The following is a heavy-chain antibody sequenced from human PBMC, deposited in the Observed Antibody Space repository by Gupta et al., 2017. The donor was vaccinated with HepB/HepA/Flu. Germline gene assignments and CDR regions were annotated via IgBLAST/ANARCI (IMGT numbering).Heavy chain of an antibody. CDR1: GGSFSGYY. J-gene: IGHJ6*02. CDR2: INHSGST. D-gene: IGHD4-17*01. CDR3: ARLGVDHYGDYLGFNV. V-gene: IGHV4-34*01. Sequence: QVQLQQWGAGLLKPSETLSLTCAVYGGSFSGYYWSWIRQPPGKGLEWIGEINHSGSTNYNPSLKSRVTISVDTSKNQFSLKLSSVTAADTAVYYCARLGVDHYGDYLGFNVWGQGTTVTVSS.